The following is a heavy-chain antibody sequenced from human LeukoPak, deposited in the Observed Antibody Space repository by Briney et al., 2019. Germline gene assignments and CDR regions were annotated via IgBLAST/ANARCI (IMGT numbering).Heavy chain of an antibody. CDR2: IYYSGST. CDR3: ARHSGPHFDY. V-gene: IGHV4-38-2*02. J-gene: IGHJ4*02. CDR1: GYSISSGYY. Sequence: SETLSLTCTVSGYSISSGYYWGWIRQPPGKGLEWIGSIYYSGSTYYNPSLKSRVTISVDTSKNQFSLKLSSVTAADTAVYYCARHSGPHFDYWGQGTLVTVSS.